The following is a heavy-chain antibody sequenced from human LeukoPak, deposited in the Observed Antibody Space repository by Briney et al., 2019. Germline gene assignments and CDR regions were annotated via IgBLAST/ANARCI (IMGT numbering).Heavy chain of an antibody. CDR1: GFTFSTCN. D-gene: IGHD3-3*01. Sequence: PGGPLRLSCAASGFTFSTCNMNWVRQAPGKGLEWVSSISGSSTYIYYADSVKGRFTISRDNPKNSLYLQMNSLRAEDTAVYYCARGSEWTSGVSDYWGQGTLVTVSS. V-gene: IGHV3-21*01. CDR2: ISGSSTYI. J-gene: IGHJ4*02. CDR3: ARGSEWTSGVSDY.